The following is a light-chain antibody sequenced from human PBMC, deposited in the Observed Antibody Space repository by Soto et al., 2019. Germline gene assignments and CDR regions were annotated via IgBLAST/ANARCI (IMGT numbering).Light chain of an antibody. Sequence: EIVMTQSPATLSVSPGERATLSCRASQSVSSNLAWYQQKPGQAPRLLIYGASTRATGIPARFSGSGSGTEFTLTLRCLQSEDFAVYYCQQYNNWPPYTFGQGTKLEIK. CDR2: GAS. V-gene: IGKV3-15*01. CDR3: QQYNNWPPYT. CDR1: QSVSSN. J-gene: IGKJ2*01.